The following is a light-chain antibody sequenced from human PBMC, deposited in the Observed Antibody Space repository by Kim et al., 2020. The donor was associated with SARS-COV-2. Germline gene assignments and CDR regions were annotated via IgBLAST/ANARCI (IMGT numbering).Light chain of an antibody. CDR1: QSLLHGNGNTY. V-gene: IGKV2-24*01. Sequence: DIVMTQTPLPSPVTLGQPASISCRSSQSLLHGNGNTYLSWLQQRPGRPPRLLIYKISNRLSGVPDRFSGSGAGTDFTLKISMVEAMDAGIYYCMQATQFPRTFGQGTKLEI. J-gene: IGKJ2*02. CDR3: MQATQFPRT. CDR2: KIS.